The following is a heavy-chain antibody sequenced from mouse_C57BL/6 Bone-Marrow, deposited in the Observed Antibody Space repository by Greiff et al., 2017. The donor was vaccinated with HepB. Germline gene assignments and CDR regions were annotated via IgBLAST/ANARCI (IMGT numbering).Heavy chain of an antibody. CDR3: ANQGVNWFYYAMDY. V-gene: IGHV2-4*01. Sequence: VQLQQSGPGLVQPSQSLSITCTVSGFSLTSYGVHWVRQPPGKGLEWLGVIWGGGNTDYNAAFISRLSICKDNSKSQVFFKMNSLQADDTAIYYCANQGVNWFYYAMDYWGQGTSVTVSS. D-gene: IGHD4-1*01. CDR1: GFSLTSYG. J-gene: IGHJ4*01. CDR2: IWGGGNT.